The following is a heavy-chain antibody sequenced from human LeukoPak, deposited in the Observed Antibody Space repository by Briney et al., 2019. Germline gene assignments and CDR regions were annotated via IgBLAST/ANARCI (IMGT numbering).Heavy chain of an antibody. J-gene: IGHJ4*02. Sequence: SETLSPTCAVYGGSFSGYYWSWIRQPPGKGLEWIGEINHSGSTNYNPSLKSRVTISVDTSKNQFSLKLSSVTAADTAVYYCARGQNDSSGYYLDYWGQGTLVTVSS. CDR1: GGSFSGYY. D-gene: IGHD3-22*01. CDR3: ARGQNDSSGYYLDY. CDR2: INHSGST. V-gene: IGHV4-34*01.